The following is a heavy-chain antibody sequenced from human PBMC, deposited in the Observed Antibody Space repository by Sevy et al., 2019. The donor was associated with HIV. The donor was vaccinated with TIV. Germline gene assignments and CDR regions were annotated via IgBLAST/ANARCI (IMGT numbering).Heavy chain of an antibody. CDR1: GFTFSSYS. V-gene: IGHV3-48*01. Sequence: GGSLRLSCAASGFTFSSYSFTWVRQAPGKGLEWVSYITGNTRNIYYADSVKGRFTISRDDAKNSLSLQMNSLRAEDTAVDDGARDKGYFWGGDYYGHVDFWGRGTLVTVSS. D-gene: IGHD3-3*01. CDR2: ITGNTRNI. J-gene: IGHJ2*01. CDR3: ARDKGYFWGGDYYGHVDF.